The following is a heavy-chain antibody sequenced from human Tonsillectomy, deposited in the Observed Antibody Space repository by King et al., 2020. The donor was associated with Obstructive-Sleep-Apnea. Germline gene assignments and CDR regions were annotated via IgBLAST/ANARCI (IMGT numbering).Heavy chain of an antibody. CDR1: GASGNSFY. CDR2: IYTSVST. D-gene: IGHD1-7*01. J-gene: IGHJ6*02. Sequence: QLQESGPGLVEPSETLSLTCTVSGASGNSFYWSWIRQPAGGGLEWIVRIYTSVSTDYNPSLKSRFTMSVDKSKNQFSLKVTAVTAADTAVYYCARVGETIYYYYGMDVWGQGTTVTVSS. V-gene: IGHV4-4*07. CDR3: ARVGETIYYYYGMDV.